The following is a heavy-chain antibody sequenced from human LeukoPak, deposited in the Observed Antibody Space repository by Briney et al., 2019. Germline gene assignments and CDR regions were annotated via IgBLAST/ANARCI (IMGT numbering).Heavy chain of an antibody. CDR2: INPSGGST. J-gene: IGHJ4*02. CDR1: GYTFTSYY. CDR3: ARATLSDYYFNY. V-gene: IGHV1-46*01. Sequence: ASVKVSCKTSGYTFTSYYMHWVRQAPGQGLEWMGIINPSGGSTSYAQKFQGRVTMTRDTSTNTVYMELSSLRSEDTAVYFCARATLSDYYFNYWGQGTLVTVSS.